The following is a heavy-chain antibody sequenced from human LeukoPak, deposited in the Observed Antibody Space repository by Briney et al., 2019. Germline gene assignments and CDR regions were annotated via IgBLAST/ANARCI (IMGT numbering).Heavy chain of an antibody. J-gene: IGHJ6*02. V-gene: IGHV3-21*01. D-gene: IGHD2-15*01. CDR2: ITTRSSYM. CDR1: GFTFSDYT. Sequence: PGGSLRLSCAASGFTFSDYTMNWVRQAPGKGLEWVACITTRSSYMYYADSVKGRFTISRDNAKNSLYLQMNSLRAEDTAVYYCAKDRLTYYYYGMDVWGQGTTVTVSS. CDR3: AKDRLTYYYYGMDV.